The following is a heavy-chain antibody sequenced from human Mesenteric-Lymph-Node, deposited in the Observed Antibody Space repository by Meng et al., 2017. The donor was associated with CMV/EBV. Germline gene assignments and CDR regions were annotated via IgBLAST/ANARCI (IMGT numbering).Heavy chain of an antibody. Sequence: TGTFAGFSLSTSGVGEGWIRQHPGKALEGLALIYWDDDKRYSPSLRSRLTITKDTSKNQVVLTRTNMDPVDTATYYCARLNSGWSFDYWGQGTLVTVSS. D-gene: IGHD6-19*01. CDR3: ARLNSGWSFDY. J-gene: IGHJ4*02. CDR1: GFSLSTSGVG. CDR2: IYWDDDK. V-gene: IGHV2-5*02.